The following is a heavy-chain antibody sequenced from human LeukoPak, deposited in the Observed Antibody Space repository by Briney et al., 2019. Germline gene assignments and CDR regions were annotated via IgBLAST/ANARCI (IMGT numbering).Heavy chain of an antibody. D-gene: IGHD6-13*01. CDR2: IHTSGNT. CDR3: AREIGTSRWFDP. CDR1: GGSINNYY. J-gene: IGHJ5*02. V-gene: IGHV4-4*07. Sequence: SSETLSLTCTVSGGSINNYYWSWIRQPAGKGLEWIGRIHTSGNTNYGPSLKSRVTMSVDTSANQFSVKLTSLTAADTAVYYCAREIGTSRWFDPWGQGTPVTVSS.